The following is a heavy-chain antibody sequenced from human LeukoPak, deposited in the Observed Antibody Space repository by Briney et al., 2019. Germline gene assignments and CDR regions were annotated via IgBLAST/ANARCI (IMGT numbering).Heavy chain of an antibody. D-gene: IGHD2-15*01. CDR2: NYPGDSDT. V-gene: IGHV5-51*01. Sequence: GESLKISFKGSGYSFTSYWIGWVRPMPGKGLEGMGTNYPGDSDTRYSPSIQGQVTISADKSISTAYLQWSSLKASDTAMYYCASPKRLPGAFDIWGQGTMVTVSS. J-gene: IGHJ3*02. CDR1: GYSFTSYW. CDR3: ASPKRLPGAFDI.